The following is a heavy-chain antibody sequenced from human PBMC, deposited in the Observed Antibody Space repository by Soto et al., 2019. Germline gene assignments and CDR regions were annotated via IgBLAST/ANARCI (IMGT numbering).Heavy chain of an antibody. D-gene: IGHD1-26*01. J-gene: IGHJ4*02. V-gene: IGHV3-23*01. CDR1: VFTFSSYA. Sequence: GGSLRLSCAASVFTFSSYAMSWVRQAPGKGLEWVSAISGSGGSTYYADSVKGRFTISRDNSKNTLYLQMNSLRAEDTAVYYCVKRGSYYDFDYWGQGTLVTVSS. CDR3: VKRGSYYDFDY. CDR2: ISGSGGST.